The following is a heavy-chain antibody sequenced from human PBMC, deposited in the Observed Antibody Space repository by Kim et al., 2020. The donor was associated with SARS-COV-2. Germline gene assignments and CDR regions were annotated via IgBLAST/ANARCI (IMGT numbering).Heavy chain of an antibody. CDR2: ISSSSKL. CDR1: KFTFSIYG. Sequence: GGSLRLSCAASKFTFSIYGMSWARLAPGKGLEWVASISSSSKLYYADSVKGRFTVSRDNAKNSLYLQMNGLRADDTAIYYCARHFGTSGFDWWGQGTLVTVSS. CDR3: ARHFGTSGFDW. D-gene: IGHD2-2*01. V-gene: IGHV3-21*01. J-gene: IGHJ4*02.